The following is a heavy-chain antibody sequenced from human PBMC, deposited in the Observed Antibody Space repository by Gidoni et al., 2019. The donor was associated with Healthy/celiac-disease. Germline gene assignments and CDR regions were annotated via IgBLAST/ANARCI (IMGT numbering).Heavy chain of an antibody. D-gene: IGHD3-10*01. Sequence: QVQLQESGPGLVTPSETLSLTCTVSGGSISTYYWSWIRQPPGKGLEWIGYIYYSGSTNYNPSLKSRVTISVDTSKNQFSLKLSSVTAADTAVYYCARTTYYYGSGSDNWFDPWGQGTLVTVSS. CDR1: GGSISTYY. J-gene: IGHJ5*02. CDR3: ARTTYYYGSGSDNWFDP. V-gene: IGHV4-59*01. CDR2: IYYSGST.